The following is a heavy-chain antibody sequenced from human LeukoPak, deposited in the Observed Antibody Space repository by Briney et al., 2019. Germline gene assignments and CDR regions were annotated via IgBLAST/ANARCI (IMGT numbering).Heavy chain of an antibody. CDR2: ISNDLTTI. CDR1: RFTFSDYR. Sequence: GGSLRLPCVASRFTFSDYRMTWVRQAPGKGLEWIAYISNDLTTIHYAASVKGRFTISRDNARNSLYLQLDSLRGDDTGVYYCARARGGRTYSEPGGCPVFESWGQGTLVTVSS. V-gene: IGHV3-48*04. D-gene: IGHD3-10*01. J-gene: IGHJ4*02. CDR3: ARARGGRTYSEPGGCPVFES.